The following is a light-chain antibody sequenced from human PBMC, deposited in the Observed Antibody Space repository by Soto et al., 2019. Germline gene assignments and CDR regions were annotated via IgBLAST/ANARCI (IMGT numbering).Light chain of an antibody. CDR1: QSVSSSY. J-gene: IGKJ2*01. CDR2: DAS. Sequence: EIVLTQSPGTLSLSPGERATLSCRASQSVSSSYLAWYQQKPGQAPRLLIYDASSRATGIPDRFSGSGSGTDFTLPISTLEPEDFAVYNCQQYGSSPYTFGQGTKLEIK. CDR3: QQYGSSPYT. V-gene: IGKV3-20*01.